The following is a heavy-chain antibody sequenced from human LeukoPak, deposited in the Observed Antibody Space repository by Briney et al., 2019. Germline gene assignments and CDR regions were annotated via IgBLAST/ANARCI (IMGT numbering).Heavy chain of an antibody. J-gene: IGHJ3*02. V-gene: IGHV1-69*05. CDR1: GGTFSSYA. Sequence: SVKVSCKASGGTFSSYAISWVRQAPGQGFEWMGGIIPIFGTANYAQKFQGRVTITTDESTSTAYMELSSLRSEDTAVYYCASVTYDILTGYYTGDAFDIWGQGTMVTVSS. CDR3: ASVTYDILTGYYTGDAFDI. D-gene: IGHD3-9*01. CDR2: IIPIFGTA.